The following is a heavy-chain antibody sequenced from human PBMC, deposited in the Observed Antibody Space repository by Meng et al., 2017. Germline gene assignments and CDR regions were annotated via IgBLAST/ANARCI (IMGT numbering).Heavy chain of an antibody. CDR1: GYTFTYRY. CDR3: AGGELERLHFDY. V-gene: IGHV1-45*02. J-gene: IGHJ4*02. D-gene: IGHD1-1*01. CDR2: ITPFNGNT. Sequence: QMQLVQSGAEVKKTGSSVKVSCKASGYTFTYRYLHWVRQAPGQALEWMGWITPFNGNTNYAQKFQDRVTITRDRSMSTAYMELSSLRSEDTAMYYCAGGELERLHFDYWGQGTLVTVSS.